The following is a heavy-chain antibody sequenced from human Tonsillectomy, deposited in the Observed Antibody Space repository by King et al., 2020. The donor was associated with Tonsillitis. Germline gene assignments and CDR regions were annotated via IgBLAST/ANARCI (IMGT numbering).Heavy chain of an antibody. CDR3: ARRRNGLSSYYFDY. Sequence: QLVQSGAEVKNRGASVRVSCKASGFTFSSFGITLVRQAPGQGLEWLGWISDNTGKTDYAQNFQGRVIMTADTSTATAYMELRNLRSDDTAVYFCARRRNGLSSYYFDYWGQGTLVSVSS. D-gene: IGHD2/OR15-2a*01. CDR1: GFTFSSFG. V-gene: IGHV1-18*01. CDR2: ISDNTGKT. J-gene: IGHJ4*02.